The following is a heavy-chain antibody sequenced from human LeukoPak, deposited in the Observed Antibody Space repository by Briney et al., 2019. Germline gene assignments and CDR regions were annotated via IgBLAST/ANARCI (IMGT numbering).Heavy chain of an antibody. J-gene: IGHJ4*02. D-gene: IGHD3-10*01. Sequence: HPGGSLRLSCAASGFTFSTYGMHWVRQAPGKGLEWVAVISYDGRNKNYADSVKGRFTISKDNSKNTLYLQMNSLRAEDTAVYYCAKDGDNDGSGTKGYYFDYWGQGILVTVSS. CDR2: ISYDGRNK. CDR3: AKDGDNDGSGTKGYYFDY. V-gene: IGHV3-30*18. CDR1: GFTFSTYG.